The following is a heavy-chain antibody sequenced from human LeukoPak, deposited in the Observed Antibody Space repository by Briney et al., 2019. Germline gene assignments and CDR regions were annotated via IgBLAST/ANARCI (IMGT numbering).Heavy chain of an antibody. CDR3: ASGIVIGYYYYYMDV. V-gene: IGHV1-69*17. CDR2: IIPIFEIV. Sequence: SVKVSCKASGGTFSSYGIHWVRQAPGQGLEWMGGIIPIFEIVNYAQKFQGRVTITADKSTNTAYMELSSLKSEETAVYFCASGIVIGYYYYYMDVWGKGTTVTVSS. D-gene: IGHD2/OR15-2a*01. CDR1: GGTFSSYG. J-gene: IGHJ6*03.